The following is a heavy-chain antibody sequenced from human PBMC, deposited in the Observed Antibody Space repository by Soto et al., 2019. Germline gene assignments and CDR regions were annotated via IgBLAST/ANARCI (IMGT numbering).Heavy chain of an antibody. D-gene: IGHD4-17*01. CDR1: GASINDGAYY. V-gene: IGHV4-31*03. CDR3: ARSNYGDYGAQPDH. Sequence: QVQLQESGPGLVKPAQTLSLTCTVSGASINDGAYYWNWVRQHPEKGLEWIGYIRYSGNTYYNPPRTSRVIISLDPCQNQFSLMLSSVTAADTAMYYCARSNYGDYGAQPDHWGQGTPVTVSS. J-gene: IGHJ4*02. CDR2: IRYSGNT.